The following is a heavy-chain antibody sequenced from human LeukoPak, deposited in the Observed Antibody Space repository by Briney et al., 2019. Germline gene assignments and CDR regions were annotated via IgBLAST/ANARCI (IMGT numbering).Heavy chain of an antibody. CDR2: ISSSGSYI. CDR3: ARGELVDY. J-gene: IGHJ4*02. Sequence: GGSLRLSCAASGFTFSSYSMNRVRQAPGKRLEWVSSISSSGSYIYYADSVKGRFTISRDNAKNSMYLQMNSLRAEDTAVYFCARGELVDYWGQGTLDTVSS. CDR1: GFTFSSYS. V-gene: IGHV3-21*01. D-gene: IGHD1-26*01.